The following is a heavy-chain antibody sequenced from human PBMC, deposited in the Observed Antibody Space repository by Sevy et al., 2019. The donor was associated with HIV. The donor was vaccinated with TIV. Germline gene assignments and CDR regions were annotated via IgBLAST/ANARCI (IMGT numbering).Heavy chain of an antibody. D-gene: IGHD3-10*01. CDR3: TTDGMGRVDY. V-gene: IGHV3-15*07. CDR1: GFVFSNAW. Sequence: GGSLRLSCAASGFVFSNAWMNWVRQAPGKGLEWVGRIKSKTNGETTDYAAPVKGRFTISRDDSKNTLYLQLNSLKTEDTALYYCTTDGMGRVDYWGQGTLVTVSS. J-gene: IGHJ4*02. CDR2: IKSKTNGETT.